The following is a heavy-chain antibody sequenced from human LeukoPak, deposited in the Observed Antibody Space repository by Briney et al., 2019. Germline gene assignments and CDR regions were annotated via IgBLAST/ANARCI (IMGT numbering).Heavy chain of an antibody. D-gene: IGHD2-15*01. CDR3: TTEVDCSGGSCYSAEYFQH. CDR1: GFTFSNAW. V-gene: IGHV3-15*07. Sequence: GGSLRLSCAASGFTFSNAWMNWVRQAPGKGLEWVGRIKSKTDGGTTDYAAPVKGRSTISRDDSKNTLYLQMNSLKTEDTAVYYCTTEVDCSGGSCYSAEYFQHWGQGTLVTVSS. J-gene: IGHJ1*01. CDR2: IKSKTDGGTT.